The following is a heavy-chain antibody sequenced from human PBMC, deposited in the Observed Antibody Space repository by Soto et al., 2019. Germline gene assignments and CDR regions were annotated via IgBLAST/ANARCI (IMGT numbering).Heavy chain of an antibody. CDR2: ISSSSSYI. J-gene: IGHJ6*02. Sequence: PGGSLRLSCVASGFTFSSYSMNWARQAPGKGLEWVSSISSSSSYIYYADSVKGRFTISKDNAKNSLYLQMNSLRAEDTAVYYCARVPGRRDNYGMDVWGQGTTVTVS. CDR1: GFTFSSYS. V-gene: IGHV3-21*01. CDR3: ARVPGRRDNYGMDV.